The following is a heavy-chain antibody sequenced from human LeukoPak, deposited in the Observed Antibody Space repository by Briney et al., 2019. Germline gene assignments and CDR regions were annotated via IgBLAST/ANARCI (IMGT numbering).Heavy chain of an antibody. D-gene: IGHD1-26*01. V-gene: IGHV3-48*03. CDR2: ISSSGSTI. Sequence: GGSLRLSCAASGFTFSSYEMNWVRQAPGKGLEWVSYISSSGSTIYYADSVKGRFTISRDNAKNSLYLQMNSLRAEDTAVYYCARRATPSFAYYYYMDVWGKGTTVTISS. CDR1: GFTFSSYE. J-gene: IGHJ6*03. CDR3: ARRATPSFAYYYYMDV.